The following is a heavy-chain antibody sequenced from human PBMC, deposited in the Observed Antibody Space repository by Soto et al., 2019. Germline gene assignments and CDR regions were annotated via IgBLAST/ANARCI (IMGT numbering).Heavy chain of an antibody. Sequence: GGSLRLSCTASGITFSSYSMNWVRQAPGKGLEWVAVISYDGTNKYYADSVKGRFTISRDNSKNTLYLQMNSLRAEDTAVYYCARDYDFWNYYYSGMDVWDQGTTVTVSS. D-gene: IGHD3-3*01. CDR2: ISYDGTNK. V-gene: IGHV3-30*03. CDR3: ARDYDFWNYYYSGMDV. CDR1: GITFSSYS. J-gene: IGHJ6*02.